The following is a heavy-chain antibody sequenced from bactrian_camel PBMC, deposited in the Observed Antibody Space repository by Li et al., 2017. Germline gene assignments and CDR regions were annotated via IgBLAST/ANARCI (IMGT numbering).Heavy chain of an antibody. D-gene: IGHD1*01. V-gene: IGHV3S53*01. J-gene: IGHJ4*01. CDR1: RHSYSQYC. CDR3: AAEVPPHAQRLDNLEAAAMTPLCPTLGY. CDR2: IPIRGAA. Sequence: HVQLVESGGGSVQPGGSLRLSCSVSRHSYSQYCMGWFRQAPGKEREGVAMIPIRGAAYYDDSVKGRFTISRDDAKKTAYLQINSLQPEDTAMYYCAAEVPPHAQRLDNLEAAAMTPLCPTLGYWGQGTQVTV.